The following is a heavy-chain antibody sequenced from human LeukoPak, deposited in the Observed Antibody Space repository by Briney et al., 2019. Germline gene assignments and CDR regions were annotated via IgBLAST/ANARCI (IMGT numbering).Heavy chain of an antibody. CDR1: GIPFKKYG. J-gene: IGHJ3*01. CDR2: IWHDGSPT. CDR3: VTHYKWDLLVHAFDF. V-gene: IGHV3-33*01. D-gene: IGHD1-26*01. Sequence: GRSLRLSCAVSGIPFKKYGMHWVRQAPGKGLEWVATIWHDGSPTMYADSAKGRFTISRDDSKNMLYLQMNSLRAEDTAEYYCVTHYKWDLLVHAFDFRGQGTRVTVSS.